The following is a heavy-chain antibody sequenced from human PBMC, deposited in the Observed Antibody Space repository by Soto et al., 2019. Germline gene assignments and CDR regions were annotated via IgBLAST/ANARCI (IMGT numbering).Heavy chain of an antibody. J-gene: IGHJ2*01. CDR1: GFTFSSYG. CDR3: AKDLYRLVGEWYFDL. V-gene: IGHV3-30*18. Sequence: QVQLVESGGGVVQPGRSLRLSCAASGFTFSSYGMHWVRQAPGKGLEWVAVISYDGSNKYSADSVKGRFTISRDKSKNTLYLQMNSLRAEDTAVYYCAKDLYRLVGEWYFDLWGRGTLVTVSS. CDR2: ISYDGSNK. D-gene: IGHD6-6*01.